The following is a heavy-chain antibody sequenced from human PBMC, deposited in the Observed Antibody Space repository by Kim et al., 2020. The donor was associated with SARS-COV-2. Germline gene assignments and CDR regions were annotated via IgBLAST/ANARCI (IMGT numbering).Heavy chain of an antibody. Sequence: ASVKVSCKASGYTFTSHDIKWVRQATGQGLEWMGWMNPNSGNTGYAQRFQGRVTMTRKTSISTAYMELSSLRSEDTAVYFCARRHLSMDVWGQGTTVTVS. J-gene: IGHJ6*02. V-gene: IGHV1-8*01. CDR2: MNPNSGNT. CDR3: ARRHLSMDV. CDR1: GYTFTSHD.